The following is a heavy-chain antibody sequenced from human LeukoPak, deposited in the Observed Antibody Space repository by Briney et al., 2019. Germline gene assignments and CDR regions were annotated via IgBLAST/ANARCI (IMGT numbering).Heavy chain of an antibody. Sequence: PGGSLRLSCAASGFTFSSYSMNWVRQAPGKGLEWVSSISSSSSYIYYAYSVKGRFTIPRDNAKNSLYLQMNSLRAEDTAVYYCARDDAVAGLSFDYWGQGTLVTVSS. D-gene: IGHD6-19*01. CDR3: ARDDAVAGLSFDY. J-gene: IGHJ4*02. CDR1: GFTFSSYS. V-gene: IGHV3-21*01. CDR2: ISSSSSYI.